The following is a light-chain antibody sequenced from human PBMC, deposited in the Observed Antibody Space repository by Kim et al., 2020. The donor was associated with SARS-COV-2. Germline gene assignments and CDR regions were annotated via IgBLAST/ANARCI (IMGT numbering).Light chain of an antibody. CDR1: NIGSKT. CDR2: YDT. V-gene: IGLV3-21*04. Sequence: SYELTQPPSVSVAPGKTARITCDGNNIGSKTVHWYQQKPGQAPVVLIYYDTDRPSGVPERFSGSNSANTATLTITRVEAGDEADYYCHVWDTGSDHQVFGAGTKVTVL. CDR3: HVWDTGSDHQV. J-gene: IGLJ1*01.